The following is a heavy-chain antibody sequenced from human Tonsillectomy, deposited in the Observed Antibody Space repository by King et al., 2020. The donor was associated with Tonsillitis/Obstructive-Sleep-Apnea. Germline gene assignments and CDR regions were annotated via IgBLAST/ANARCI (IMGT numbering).Heavy chain of an antibody. J-gene: IGHJ4*02. CDR3: ARADVPAVIDY. V-gene: IGHV3-53*01. Sequence: EVQLVESGGGFIQPGGSLRLSCSASGFTVSNHYMNWVRQAPGKGLEWVSVIYSGGSTYYEDSVKGRFTVSRDTSKNTVYLQMNSLRVEDTAVYFCARADVPAVIDYWGQGSLVTVSS. D-gene: IGHD2-2*01. CDR1: GFTVSNHY. CDR2: IYSGGST.